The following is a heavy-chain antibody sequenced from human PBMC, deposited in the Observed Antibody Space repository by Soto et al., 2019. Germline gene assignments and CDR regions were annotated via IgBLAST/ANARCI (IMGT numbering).Heavy chain of an antibody. V-gene: IGHV4-31*03. J-gene: IGHJ5*02. CDR2: IYYSGST. D-gene: IGHD6-19*01. CDR1: GGSITSGGYY. Sequence: QVQLQESGPGLVRPSETLSLTCTVSGGSITSGGYYWGWIRQHPGKGLEWIGHIYYSGSTSYNPSFKSRVSMSADTSKNLFSMKLSSVTAADTAVYYCARGGWSDNWFVPWGQGTLVTVSS. CDR3: ARGGWSDNWFVP.